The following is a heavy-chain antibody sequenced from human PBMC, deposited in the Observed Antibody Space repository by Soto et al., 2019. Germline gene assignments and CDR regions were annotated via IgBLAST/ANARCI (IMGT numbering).Heavy chain of an antibody. D-gene: IGHD2-2*01. CDR3: AKDYIGSSKVFDF. V-gene: IGHV3-30*18. CDR2: ISDDGTNK. J-gene: IGHJ3*01. Sequence: PGGSLRLSCAVYGFTLSNYGMHWVRQAPGKGLEWMALISDDGTNKYFVDSVKGRFTISRDNSRNMVYLQMNRLRAEDTAVYYCAKDYIGSSKVFDFCGQGTVVTV. CDR1: GFTLSNYG.